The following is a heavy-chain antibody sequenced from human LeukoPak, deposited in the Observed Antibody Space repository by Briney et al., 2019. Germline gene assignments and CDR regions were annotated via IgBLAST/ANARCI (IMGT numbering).Heavy chain of an antibody. V-gene: IGHV5-10-1*01. J-gene: IGHJ5*02. Sequence: GESLRISCKGSGYSFTSYWISWVRQMPGKGLEWMGRIDPSDSYTNYSPSFRGHVTISADKSISTAYLQWSSLKASDTAMYYCASYSGYDYRGYWFDPWGQGTLVTVSS. D-gene: IGHD5-12*01. CDR2: IDPSDSYT. CDR1: GYSFTSYW. CDR3: ASYSGYDYRGYWFDP.